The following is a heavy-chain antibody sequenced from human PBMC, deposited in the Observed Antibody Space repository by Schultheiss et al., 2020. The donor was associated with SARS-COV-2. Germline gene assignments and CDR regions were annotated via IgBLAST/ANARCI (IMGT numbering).Heavy chain of an antibody. D-gene: IGHD5-18*01. V-gene: IGHV4-34*01. J-gene: IGHJ4*02. CDR1: GGSFSGYY. CDR3: ARGGAKGYSYGRRPFDY. CDR2: INHSGST. Sequence: SQTLSLTCAVYGGSFSGYYWSWIRQPPGKGLEWIGEINHSGSTNYNPSLKSRVTISVDTSKNQFSLKLSSVTAADTAVYYCARGGAKGYSYGRRPFDYWGQGTRVTVSS.